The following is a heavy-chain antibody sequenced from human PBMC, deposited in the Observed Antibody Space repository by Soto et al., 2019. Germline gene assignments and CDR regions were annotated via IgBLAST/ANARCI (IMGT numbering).Heavy chain of an antibody. V-gene: IGHV3-48*02. J-gene: IGHJ6*02. CDR2: ISSDSRTI. D-gene: IGHD3-3*01. CDR3: ARIKLVEWFFINVDVYDMAV. CDR1: GLSLSDYA. Sequence: PGGSLRHSCVASGLSLSDYAVHWVRQAPNRGRGWVSFISSDSRTIYYADSVEGRFTVSRDNARNSVSLQMDSLRDEDAAVYYCARIKLVEWFFINVDVYDMAVRGQGTPVTVSS.